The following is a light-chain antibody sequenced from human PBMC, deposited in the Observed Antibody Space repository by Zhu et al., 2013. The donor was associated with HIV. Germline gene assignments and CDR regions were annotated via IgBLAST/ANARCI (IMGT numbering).Light chain of an antibody. Sequence: DIQMTQSPSSLSASVGDRVTITCQASQDIGNHLNWYQQKPGEAPKLLIYHASNLEIGVPSKFSGSGSGTEFTLTISNLQPEDFATYYCQQYSSYPFTFGPGTKV. CDR1: QDIGNH. CDR3: QQYSSYPFT. V-gene: IGKV1-33*01. CDR2: HAS. J-gene: IGKJ3*01.